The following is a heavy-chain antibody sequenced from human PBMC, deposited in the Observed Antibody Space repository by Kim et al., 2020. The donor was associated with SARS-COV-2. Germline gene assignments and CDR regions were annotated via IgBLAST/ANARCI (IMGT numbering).Heavy chain of an antibody. V-gene: IGHV4-34*01. D-gene: IGHD2-15*01. CDR3: ARVVSSCSGGSCHEGWFDP. J-gene: IGHJ5*02. CDR1: GGSFSGYY. Sequence: SETLSLTCAVYGGSFSGYYWSWIRQPPGKGLEWIGEINHSGSTNYNPSLKIRVTIYVDTSKNQFSLKLSSVTAADTAVYYCARVVSSCSGGSCHEGWFDPWGQGTLVTVSS. CDR2: INHSGST.